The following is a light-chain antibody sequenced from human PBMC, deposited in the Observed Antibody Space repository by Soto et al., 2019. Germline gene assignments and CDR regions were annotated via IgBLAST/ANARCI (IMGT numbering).Light chain of an antibody. V-gene: IGLV2-8*01. J-gene: IGLJ2*01. CDR1: SSDVGGYNY. CDR2: EVS. CDR3: SSNACSNNLEV. Sequence: QSALTQPPSASGSPGQSVTISCPGTSSDVGGYNYVSWYQQHPGKAPKLMIYEVSKRPSGVPDRFSGSKSGNTASLTVSGLQDEDDADYYGSSNACSNNLEVFGGGTKLTVL.